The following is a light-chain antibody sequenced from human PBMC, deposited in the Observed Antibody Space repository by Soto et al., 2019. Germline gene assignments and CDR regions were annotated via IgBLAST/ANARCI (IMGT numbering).Light chain of an antibody. V-gene: IGKV1-27*01. CDR1: QGITDY. CDR2: AAS. CDR3: HKYNSAPFA. Sequence: DIQMTQSPSSLSASVGDRVTITCRASQGITDYLAWYQQKPGKVPTLLISAASSLQSGLPSRFSGSGSGTDFTLTISSLQPEDVATYYCHKYNSAPFAFGQGTKVEIK. J-gene: IGKJ1*01.